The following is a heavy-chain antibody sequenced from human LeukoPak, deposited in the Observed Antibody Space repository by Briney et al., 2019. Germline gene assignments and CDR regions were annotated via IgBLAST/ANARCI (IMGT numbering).Heavy chain of an antibody. V-gene: IGHV7-4-1*02. J-gene: IGHJ4*02. CDR2: ITTSTGKP. CDR3: ARDASMINFDY. D-gene: IGHD3-16*01. Sequence: ASVKVSCKASGYTFTVYSINWLRQAPGQGLEWMGWITTSTGKPTYAQGFTGRFVFSLDTSVSTTYLHINSLRAEDTAVYYCARDASMINFDYWGQGSLVTVSS. CDR1: GYTFTVYS.